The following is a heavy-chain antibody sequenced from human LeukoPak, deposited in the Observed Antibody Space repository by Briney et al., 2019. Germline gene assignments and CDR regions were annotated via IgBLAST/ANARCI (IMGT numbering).Heavy chain of an antibody. V-gene: IGHV3-74*01. CDR2: INSDGSST. J-gene: IGHJ6*03. CDR3: ARSGTTPYYYYMDV. CDR1: GFTFSSYW. Sequence: GGSLRLSCAASGFTFSSYWTHWVRQAPGNGLVWVSRINSDGSSTTCADSVKGRFTISRDNAKNTLYLQMNSLRAEDTAVYYCARSGTTPYYYYMDVWGKGGTVTVSS. D-gene: IGHD1-7*01.